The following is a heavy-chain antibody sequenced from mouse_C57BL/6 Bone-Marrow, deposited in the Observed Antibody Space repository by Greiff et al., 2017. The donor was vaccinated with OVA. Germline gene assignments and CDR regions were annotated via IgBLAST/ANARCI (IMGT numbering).Heavy chain of an antibody. Sequence: VQLQQSGAELVRPGASVKLSCTASGFNIKDDYMHWVKQRPEQGLEWIGWIDPENGDTEYASKFQGKATITADTSSNTAYLPLSSLTSGDTAVYYCTTEVLWGEGFYFDYWGQGTTLTVSS. CDR2: IDPENGDT. CDR3: TTEVLWGEGFYFDY. CDR1: GFNIKDDY. J-gene: IGHJ2*01. V-gene: IGHV14-4*01. D-gene: IGHD1-1*02.